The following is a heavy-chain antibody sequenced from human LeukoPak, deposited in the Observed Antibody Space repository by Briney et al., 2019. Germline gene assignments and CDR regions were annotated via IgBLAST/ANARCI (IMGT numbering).Heavy chain of an antibody. J-gene: IGHJ4*02. CDR3: ARDTHYYYDSCGYLLL. V-gene: IGHV3-30*04. Sequence: GWSLRLSCAASGFTFSSYAMHWVRQAPGKGLEWVAVISYDGSNKYYADSVKGRFTISRDNSKNTLYLQMNSLRAEDTAVYYCARDTHYYYDSCGYLLLWGQGTLVTVSS. D-gene: IGHD3-22*01. CDR1: GFTFSSYA. CDR2: ISYDGSNK.